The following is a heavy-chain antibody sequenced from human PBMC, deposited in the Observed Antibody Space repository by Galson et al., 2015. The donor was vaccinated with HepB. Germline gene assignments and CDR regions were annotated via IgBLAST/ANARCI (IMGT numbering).Heavy chain of an antibody. CDR2: INTNTGNP. Sequence: SVKVSCKASGYTFTRYAMNWVRQAPGQGLEWMGWINTNTGNPTYAQDFTGRFVFSLDTSVSTAYLQISSLRAEDTAVYYCARDVYGTTQRYGMDVWGQGTTVTVSS. V-gene: IGHV7-4-1*02. D-gene: IGHD5/OR15-5a*01. J-gene: IGHJ6*02. CDR1: GYTFTRYA. CDR3: ARDVYGTTQRYGMDV.